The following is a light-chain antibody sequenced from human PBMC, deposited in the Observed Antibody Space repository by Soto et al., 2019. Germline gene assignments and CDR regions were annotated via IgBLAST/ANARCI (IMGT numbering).Light chain of an antibody. CDR3: LQLNTYPWT. CDR2: AAS. V-gene: IGKV1-17*01. Sequence: DIQMTQSPSSLSASVGDRLTITCRASQVITNDLGWYQQKPGKAPKRLIYAASTLQSGVPSRFSGSGSGTEFTLAISSLQPEDVATYYCLQLNTYPWTFGHGTKVEIK. J-gene: IGKJ1*01. CDR1: QVITND.